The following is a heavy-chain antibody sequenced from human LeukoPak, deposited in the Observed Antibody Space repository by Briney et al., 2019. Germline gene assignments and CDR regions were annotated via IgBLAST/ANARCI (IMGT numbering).Heavy chain of an antibody. CDR1: GGSITSYY. CDR3: ARVSRGWFGP. CDR2: IYTSGST. Sequence: SETLSLTCTVSGGSITSYYWSWIRQPAGKGLEWIGRIYTSGSTNYNPSLKSRVIMSIDTSKSQFSLKLTSVTAADTAIYYCARVSRGWFGPWGQGTLVTVSS. J-gene: IGHJ5*02. D-gene: IGHD3-16*01. V-gene: IGHV4-4*07.